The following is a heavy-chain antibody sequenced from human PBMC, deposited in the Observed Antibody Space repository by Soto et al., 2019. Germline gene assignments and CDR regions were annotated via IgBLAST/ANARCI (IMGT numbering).Heavy chain of an antibody. CDR1: GGSFSGYY. D-gene: IGHD2-2*01. CDR2: INHSGST. Sequence: SETLSLTCAVYGGSFSGYYWSWIRQPPGKGLEWIGEINHSGSTNYNPSLKSRVTISVDTSKNQFSLKLSSVTAADTAVYYCARGRGVPAAPFDYWGQGTLVTVSS. CDR3: ARGRGVPAAPFDY. V-gene: IGHV4-34*01. J-gene: IGHJ4*02.